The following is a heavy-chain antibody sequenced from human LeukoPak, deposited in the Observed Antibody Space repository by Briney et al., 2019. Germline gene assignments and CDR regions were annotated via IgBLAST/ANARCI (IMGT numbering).Heavy chain of an antibody. CDR1: GFTFSSYA. V-gene: IGHV3-23*01. Sequence: GGSLRLSCAASGFTFSSYAMSWVRQAPGKGLDWVSAISGRGGSAYYADSVKGRFTISRDNSKNTLYLQMNSLRAEDTAVYYCAKDNIVVVPAAISWGQGTLVTVSS. CDR3: AKDNIVVVPAAIS. J-gene: IGHJ5*02. D-gene: IGHD2-2*01. CDR2: ISGRGGSA.